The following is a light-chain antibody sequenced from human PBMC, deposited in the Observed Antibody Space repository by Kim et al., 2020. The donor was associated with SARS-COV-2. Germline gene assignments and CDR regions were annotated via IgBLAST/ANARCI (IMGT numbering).Light chain of an antibody. J-gene: IGLJ2*01. CDR2: SID. Sequence: GRLTRQGDNLRTYSASCYQQNAVQAAVIVIHSIDDRASRPSGIPDRFSGSSSGNTASLTFTGAQAEDEADYYCNSRDSSGIRVVFGGGTQLAVL. CDR1: NLRTYS. V-gene: IGLV3-19*01. CDR3: NSRDSSGIRVV.